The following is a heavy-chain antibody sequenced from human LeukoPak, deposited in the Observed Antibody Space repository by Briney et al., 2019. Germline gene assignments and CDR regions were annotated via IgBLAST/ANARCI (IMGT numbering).Heavy chain of an antibody. CDR3: ASSFHVDILTGYYKGGGGDYFDY. CDR1: GFTFSSYS. D-gene: IGHD3-9*01. V-gene: IGHV3-21*01. J-gene: IGHJ4*02. CDR2: ISSSSSYI. Sequence: GGSLRLSCAASGFTFSSYSMNWVRQAPGKGLEWVSSISSSSSYIYYADSVKGRFTISRENGKNSLYLQLNRLRAEDTAVYYCASSFHVDILTGYYKGGGGDYFDYWGQGTLVTVSS.